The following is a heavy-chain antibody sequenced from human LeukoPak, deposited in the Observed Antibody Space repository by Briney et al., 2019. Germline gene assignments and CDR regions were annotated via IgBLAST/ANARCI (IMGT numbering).Heavy chain of an antibody. CDR1: GGSISNGGYS. CDR3: ARGTGYEVNY. CDR2: IYHSGST. Sequence: SETLSLTCAVSGGSISNGGYSWSWIRQPPGKGLEWIGYIYHSGSTYYNPSLKSRVTISVDRSKNQFSLKLSSVTAADTAVYYCARGTGYEVNYWGQGTLVTVSS. J-gene: IGHJ4*02. V-gene: IGHV4-30-2*01. D-gene: IGHD1-1*01.